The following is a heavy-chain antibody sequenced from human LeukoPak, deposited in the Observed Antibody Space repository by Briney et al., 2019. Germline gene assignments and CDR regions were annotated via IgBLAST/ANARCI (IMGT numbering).Heavy chain of an antibody. Sequence: SQTLSLTCTVSGGSISSGSYYWSWIRQPAGKGLEWIGRIYTSGSTNYNPSLKSRVTISVDTSKNQFSLKLSSVTAADTAVYYCARDHRGWFDPWGQGTLVTVSS. V-gene: IGHV4-61*02. CDR2: IYTSGST. CDR3: ARDHRGWFDP. CDR1: GGSISSGSYY. J-gene: IGHJ5*02.